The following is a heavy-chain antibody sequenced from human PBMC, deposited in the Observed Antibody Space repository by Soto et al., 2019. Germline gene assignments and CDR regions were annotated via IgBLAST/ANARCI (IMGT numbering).Heavy chain of an antibody. CDR3: AREGKVGATTRGFDP. Sequence: KTSETLSLTCTVSGGSISSGDYYWSWIRQPPGKGLEWIGYIYYSGSTYYNPSLKSRVTISVDTSKNQFSLKLSSVTAADTAVYYCAREGKVGATTRGFDPWGQGTLVTVSS. J-gene: IGHJ5*02. D-gene: IGHD1-26*01. CDR1: GGSISSGDYY. V-gene: IGHV4-30-4*01. CDR2: IYYSGST.